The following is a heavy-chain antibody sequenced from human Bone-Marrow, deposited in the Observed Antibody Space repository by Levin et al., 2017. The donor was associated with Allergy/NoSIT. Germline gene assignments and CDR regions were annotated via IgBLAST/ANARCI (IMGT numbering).Heavy chain of an antibody. CDR2: IYQSGTT. V-gene: IGHV4-38-2*02. CDR3: ARIDAAFYYYGSAYDGMDV. Sequence: PGGSLRLSCNVSGYPISGGYYWGWIRQPPGKGLEWIGSIYQSGTTYYNPSLKSRVTMSVDTSKNQFSLKLSSVTAADTAVYYCARIDAAFYYYGSAYDGMDVWGQGTTVTVSS. CDR1: GYPISGGYY. D-gene: IGHD3-10*01. J-gene: IGHJ6*02.